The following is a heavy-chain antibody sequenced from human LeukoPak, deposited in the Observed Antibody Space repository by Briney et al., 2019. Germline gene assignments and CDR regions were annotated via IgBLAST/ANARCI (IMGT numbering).Heavy chain of an antibody. J-gene: IGHJ4*02. D-gene: IGHD2-8*02. CDR2: IYPKSGDT. V-gene: IGHV1-2*02. CDR1: GYTFTVYY. Sequence: ASVTVSCKASGYTFTVYYIHWVRQAAGQGLEWMGWIYPKSGDTNYAQIFQGRVTLIRDTSVRPAYMELSGLRSDDPAVYSCLVTGGGGGERTLVSVSP. CDR3: LVTGGG.